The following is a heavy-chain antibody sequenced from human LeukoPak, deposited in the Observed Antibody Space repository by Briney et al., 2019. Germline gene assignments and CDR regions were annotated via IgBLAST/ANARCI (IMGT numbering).Heavy chain of an antibody. D-gene: IGHD6-13*01. CDR1: GYTFTGHY. J-gene: IGHJ4*02. Sequence: ASVKVSCKASGYTFTGHYMHWVRQAPGQGLEWMGRINPNSGGTNYAQKFQGRVTMTRDTSISTAYMELSRLRSDDTAVYYCAREVIEEYQLLWGYSSSCDFDYWGQGTLVTVSS. V-gene: IGHV1-2*06. CDR2: INPNSGGT. CDR3: AREVIEEYQLLWGYSSSCDFDY.